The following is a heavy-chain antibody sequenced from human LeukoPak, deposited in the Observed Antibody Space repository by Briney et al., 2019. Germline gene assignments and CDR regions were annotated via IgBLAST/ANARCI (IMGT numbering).Heavy chain of an antibody. D-gene: IGHD2-2*01. CDR3: ARDPGRYCSSTSCLN. V-gene: IGHV1-69*04. CDR1: GGTFSSYA. J-gene: IGHJ4*02. Sequence: SVKVSCKASGGTFSSYAISWVRQAPGQGLEWMGRIIPILGIANYAQKFQGRVTITADKSTSTAYIELSSLRSEDTAVYYCARDPGRYCSSTSCLNWGQGTLVTVSS. CDR2: IIPILGIA.